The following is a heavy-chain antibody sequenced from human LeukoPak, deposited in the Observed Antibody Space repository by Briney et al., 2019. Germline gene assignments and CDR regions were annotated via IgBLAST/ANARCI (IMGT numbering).Heavy chain of an antibody. V-gene: IGHV1-69*13. D-gene: IGHD6-6*01. CDR3: ARVRWQLGPFDY. CDR1: GGTFSSYA. Sequence: ASVXVXCXASGGTFSSYAISWVRQAPGQGLXWMXGIIPIFGTANYAQKFQGRVTITADESTSTAYMELSSLRSEDTAVYYCARVRWQLGPFDYWGQGTLVTVSS. CDR2: IIPIFGTA. J-gene: IGHJ4*02.